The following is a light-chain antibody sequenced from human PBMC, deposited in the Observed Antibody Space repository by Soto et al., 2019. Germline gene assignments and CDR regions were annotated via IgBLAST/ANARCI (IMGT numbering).Light chain of an antibody. CDR3: QQSYSIPIT. J-gene: IGKJ5*01. CDR1: QNISPF. CDR2: VAS. V-gene: IGKV1-39*01. Sequence: DIQMTQSPSSLSASIGETVNITCRASQNISPFLSWCQQKAGKAPKLLINVASSLQDGVPSRFSGSGSGTDFILTISSLQPEDFATYYCQQSYSIPITFGQGTRLEIK.